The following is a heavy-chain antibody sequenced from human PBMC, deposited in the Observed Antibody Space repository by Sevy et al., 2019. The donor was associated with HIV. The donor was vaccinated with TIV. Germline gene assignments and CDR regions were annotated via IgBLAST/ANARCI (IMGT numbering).Heavy chain of an antibody. CDR1: GDSIISSRW. CDR2: MHHRGTT. V-gene: IGHV4-4*02. CDR3: AAAAGTDILGYYFDS. Sequence: SETLSLTCTVSGDSIISSRWWSWFRQSPGKGLEWIGDMHHRGTTNYSPSLKNRVIMSVDKSKNQFSLKLTSVTAADTAVYYCAAAAGTDILGYYFDSWGQGIPVTVSS. D-gene: IGHD6-25*01. J-gene: IGHJ4*02.